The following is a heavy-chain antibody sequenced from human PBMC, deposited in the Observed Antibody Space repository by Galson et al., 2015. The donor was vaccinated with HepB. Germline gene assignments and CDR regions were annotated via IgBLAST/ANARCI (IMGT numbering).Heavy chain of an antibody. D-gene: IGHD4-17*01. Sequence: ETLSLTCTVSAGSISSHYRSWIRQPPGKGLEWIGYIYYSGSTNYNPSLKSRVTISVDASKSQFSLKLSSVTAADTAVYYCASSTGYGDYTGFDYWGPGTLVTVSS. CDR2: IYYSGST. J-gene: IGHJ4*02. CDR3: ASSTGYGDYTGFDY. V-gene: IGHV4-59*08. CDR1: AGSISSHY.